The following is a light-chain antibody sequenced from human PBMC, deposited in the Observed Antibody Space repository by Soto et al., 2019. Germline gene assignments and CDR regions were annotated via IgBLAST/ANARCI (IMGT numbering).Light chain of an antibody. CDR3: SSYTGNSIRV. CDR2: EVS. J-gene: IGLJ1*01. CDR1: SSDVGGYKY. V-gene: IGLV2-14*01. Sequence: QSGLTQPASGSGSPGQSITISCTGTSSDVGGYKYVSWHQQHPGRVPKLIIYEVSNRPSGVSYRFSGSKSGNTASLTISGLQPEDEADYYCSSYTGNSIRVFGTGTKVTVL.